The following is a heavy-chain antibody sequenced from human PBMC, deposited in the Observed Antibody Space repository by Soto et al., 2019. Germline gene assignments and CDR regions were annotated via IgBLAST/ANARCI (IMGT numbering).Heavy chain of an antibody. Sequence: GGSLGLSCASSEVTVRIYVMSWARQATGHGLDGVSAISSSGSAIYYADSVKGRFTITRDNAKNTLYLQMNSLKAEDTYVSNCARGVSGGYRYSNRTLDFWGQGTLGTVSS. CDR1: EVTVRIYV. J-gene: IGHJ4*02. V-gene: IGHV3-48*03. CDR3: ARGVSGGYRYSNRTLDF. D-gene: IGHD3-16*02. CDR2: ISSSGSAI.